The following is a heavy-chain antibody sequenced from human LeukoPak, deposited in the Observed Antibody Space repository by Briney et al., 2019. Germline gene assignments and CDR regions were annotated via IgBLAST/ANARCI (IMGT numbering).Heavy chain of an antibody. J-gene: IGHJ2*01. V-gene: IGHV3-23*01. Sequence: GGSLRLSCAASGFTFSNYAMSWVRQAPGKGLEWVSAISGSGGTTYYADSVRGRFSISRDNSDNTLFLQMNSLRAEDTAVYYCAKQSVSGYTSGWDLYFDLWGRGTLVTVSS. CDR3: AKQSVSGYTSGWDLYFDL. D-gene: IGHD6-25*01. CDR2: ISGSGGTT. CDR1: GFTFSNYA.